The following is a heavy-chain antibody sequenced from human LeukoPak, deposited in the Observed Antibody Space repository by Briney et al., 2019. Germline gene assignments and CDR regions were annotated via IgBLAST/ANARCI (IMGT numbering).Heavy chain of an antibody. CDR1: GGSINKFY. D-gene: IGHD3-10*01. CDR3: AEYYGSGRSY. CDR2: IYFTGTT. J-gene: IGHJ4*02. V-gene: IGHV4-59*12. Sequence: SETLSLTCTVSGGSINKFYWSWIRQSPGKGLEWIGNIYFTGTTKFSPSLKSRVTISVDKSKNQFSLKLSSVTAADTAVYYCAEYYGSGRSYWGQGTLVTVSS.